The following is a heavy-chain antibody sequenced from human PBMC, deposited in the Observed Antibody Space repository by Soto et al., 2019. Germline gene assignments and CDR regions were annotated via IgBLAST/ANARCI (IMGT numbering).Heavy chain of an antibody. CDR2: IIPILGIA. CDR3: ASDSPYCCGGSGYSSVRYFDL. Sequence: QVQLVQSGAEVKKPGSSVKVSCKASGGTFSSYTISWVRQAPGQVLEWMGRIIPILGIANYAQTFQGRVTITADKSTSTAYRELSSLRSEDTAVSYCASDSPYCCGGSGYSSVRYFDLLGRGTLFTVSS. CDR1: GGTFSSYT. D-gene: IGHD2-15*01. J-gene: IGHJ2*01. V-gene: IGHV1-69*02.